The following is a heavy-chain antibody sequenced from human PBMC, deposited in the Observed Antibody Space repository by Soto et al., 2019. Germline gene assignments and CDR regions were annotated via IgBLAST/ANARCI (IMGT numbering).Heavy chain of an antibody. V-gene: IGHV4-34*01. D-gene: IGHD6-13*01. CDR3: ASRIAAARYACDI. CDR1: GWSFSGYY. J-gene: IGHJ3*02. CDR2: INHSGST. Sequence: QVQLQQWGAGLLKPSETLSLTCADYGWSFSGYYWSWIRQPPGKGLEWIVEINHSGSTNYNPSLQSRGTISVDTSKNQFSLKLSSVTAADTAVYYCASRIAAARYACDIWGQGTMVTVSS.